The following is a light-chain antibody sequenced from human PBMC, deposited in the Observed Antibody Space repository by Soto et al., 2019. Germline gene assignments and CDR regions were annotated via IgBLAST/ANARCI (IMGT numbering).Light chain of an antibody. Sequence: QSALTQPPSASGSPGQSVTISCTGTSSDVGAYDYVSWYQQHPGKAPKLMIYEVSHRPSGVPDRFSGSKSGNTASLTISGLQAEDEGDYYCSSFAGINNLLFGGGTQLTVL. CDR2: EVS. J-gene: IGLJ2*01. V-gene: IGLV2-8*01. CDR1: SSDVGAYDY. CDR3: SSFAGINNLL.